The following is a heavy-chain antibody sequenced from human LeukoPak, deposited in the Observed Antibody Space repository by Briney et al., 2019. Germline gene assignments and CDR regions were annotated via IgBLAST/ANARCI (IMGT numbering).Heavy chain of an antibody. V-gene: IGHV3-23*01. CDR1: GFTLSSYA. Sequence: GGSLRLSCAASGFTLSSYAMSWVRQAPGKGLEWVSAISGSGGSTYYADSVKGRFTISRDNSKNTLYLQMNSLRAEDTAVYYCAKDDGYGDYGYDYWGQGTLVTVSS. J-gene: IGHJ4*02. D-gene: IGHD4-17*01. CDR2: ISGSGGST. CDR3: AKDDGYGDYGYDY.